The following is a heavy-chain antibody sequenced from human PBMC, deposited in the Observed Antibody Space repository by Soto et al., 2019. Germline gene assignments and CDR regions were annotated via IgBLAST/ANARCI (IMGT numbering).Heavy chain of an antibody. V-gene: IGHV3-7*01. CDR1: GFTFSSYW. CDR3: ARDARYDSSGYDVDY. Sequence: GESLKISCAASGFTFSSYWMSWVRQAPGKGLEWVANIKQDGSEKYYVESVKGRFTISRDNAKNSLYLQMNSLRAEDTAVYYGARDARYDSSGYDVDYWGQGTLVTVSS. D-gene: IGHD3-22*01. CDR2: IKQDGSEK. J-gene: IGHJ4*02.